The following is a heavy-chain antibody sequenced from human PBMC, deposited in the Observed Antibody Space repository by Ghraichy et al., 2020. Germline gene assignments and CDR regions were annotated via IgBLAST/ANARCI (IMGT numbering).Heavy chain of an antibody. V-gene: IGHV3-23*01. CDR3: ARVVGDYGDFNWFDP. CDR1: GFSFSTYA. J-gene: IGHJ5*02. D-gene: IGHD4-17*01. Sequence: GGSLRLSCVASGFSFSTYAMTWVRQAPGRGLECVSTVSHIGTSKYYADSVEGRFTISRDNSKSTLYLQMNSLGVEDTAVYYCARVVGDYGDFNWFDPWGLGTLVTVSS. CDR2: VSHIGTSK.